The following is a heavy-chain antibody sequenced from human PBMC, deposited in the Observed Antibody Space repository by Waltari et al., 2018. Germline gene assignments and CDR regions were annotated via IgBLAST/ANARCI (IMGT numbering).Heavy chain of an antibody. CDR1: GFTFSSSG. J-gene: IGHJ6*02. CDR3: ASCTGGNCYYYGFDV. Sequence: QVQLVESGGGVVQPGRSLRLSCAASGFTFSSSGMHWVRQTPGEGLVVGAVISSDGSRKSYADSVKGRFSISRDNSKNSLSLEMNSLRPEDTAVYYCASCTGGNCYYYGFDVWGQGTTVTVSS. D-gene: IGHD2-8*02. CDR2: ISSDGSRK. V-gene: IGHV3-30*03.